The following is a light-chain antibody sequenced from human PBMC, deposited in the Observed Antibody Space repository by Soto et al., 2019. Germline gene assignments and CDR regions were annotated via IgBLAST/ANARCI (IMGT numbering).Light chain of an antibody. Sequence: QLVLTQPPSVSGAPGQRVTISCTGSSSNIGAGYYVHWYQQLPGKAPKLLIYFNSNRPSGIPDRFSGSKSGTSASLAITGLQPEDEGDYYCQSYESSLGDFVFGGGTQLTVL. CDR2: FNS. CDR3: QSYESSLGDFV. CDR1: SSNIGAGYY. V-gene: IGLV1-40*01. J-gene: IGLJ7*01.